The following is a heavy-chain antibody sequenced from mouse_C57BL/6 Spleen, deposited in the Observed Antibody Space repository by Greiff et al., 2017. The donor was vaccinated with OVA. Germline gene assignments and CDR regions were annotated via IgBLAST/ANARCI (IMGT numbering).Heavy chain of an antibody. V-gene: IGHV1-74*01. CDR1: GYTFTSYW. CDR3: ATGDYSNYVYYFDY. Sequence: QVQLKQPGAELVKPGASVKVSCKASGYTFTSYWMHWVKQRPGQGLEWIGRIHPSDSDTNYNQKFKGKATLTVDKSSSTAYMQLSSLTSEDSAVYYCATGDYSNYVYYFDYWGQGTTLTVSS. D-gene: IGHD2-5*01. J-gene: IGHJ2*01. CDR2: IHPSDSDT.